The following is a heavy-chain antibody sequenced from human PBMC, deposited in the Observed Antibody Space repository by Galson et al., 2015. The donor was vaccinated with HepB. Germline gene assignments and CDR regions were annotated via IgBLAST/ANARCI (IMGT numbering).Heavy chain of an antibody. Sequence: SLRLSCAVSGFAFRDYGMHWVRQAPGKGLEWVAVIWHDGSKTYYADSVKGRFTISRDNSKNTLYLYINSLRAEDTAVYYCARVGGDYGTFEYYFDYWGQGTLVTVSS. J-gene: IGHJ4*02. CDR1: GFAFRDYG. CDR2: IWHDGSKT. CDR3: ARVGGDYGTFEYYFDY. V-gene: IGHV3-33*01. D-gene: IGHD3-16*01.